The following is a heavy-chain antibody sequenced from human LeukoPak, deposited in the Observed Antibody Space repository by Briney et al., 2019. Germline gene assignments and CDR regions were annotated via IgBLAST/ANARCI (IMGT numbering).Heavy chain of an antibody. CDR1: GGSISSYY. CDR2: IYYSGST. CDR3: VSRGYSYGNFDY. D-gene: IGHD5-18*01. J-gene: IGHJ4*02. Sequence: SETLSLTYTVSGGSISSYYWNWIRQPPGKGLEWIGYIYYSGSTNYNPSLKSRVTISVDTSKNQFSLKLSSVTDADTAVYYCVSRGYSYGNFDYWGQGTLVTVSS. V-gene: IGHV4-59*08.